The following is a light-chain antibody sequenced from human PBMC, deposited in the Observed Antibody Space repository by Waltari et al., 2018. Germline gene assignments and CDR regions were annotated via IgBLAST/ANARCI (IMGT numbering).Light chain of an antibody. CDR3: QQYDNYWT. Sequence: IQMTQSPSTLSASVRDRVTITCRASQSISNWLAWYQQKPVKAHKLLIYKASNLESGVPSRFSGSGSGTEFTLTISSLQPDDFATYYCQQYDNYWTFGQGTKVEI. CDR2: KAS. CDR1: QSISNW. V-gene: IGKV1-5*03. J-gene: IGKJ1*01.